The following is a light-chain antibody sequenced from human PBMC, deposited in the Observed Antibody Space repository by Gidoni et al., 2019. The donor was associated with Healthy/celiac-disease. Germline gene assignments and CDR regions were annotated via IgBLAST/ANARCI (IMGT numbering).Light chain of an antibody. CDR3: SSYAGSNNWV. V-gene: IGLV2-8*01. CDR1: SSDVGGYNY. Sequence: QSALTQPPSASGSPGQSVTISCTGTSSDVGGYNYVSWYQQQPGKAPKLMIYEVSKRPSGVPDRFSCSKSGNTASLTVSGLQAEDEADYYCSSYAGSNNWVFGGGTKLTVL. CDR2: EVS. J-gene: IGLJ2*01.